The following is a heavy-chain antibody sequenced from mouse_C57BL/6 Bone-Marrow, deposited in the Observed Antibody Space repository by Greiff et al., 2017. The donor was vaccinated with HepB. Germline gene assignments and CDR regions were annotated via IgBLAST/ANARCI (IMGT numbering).Heavy chain of an antibody. CDR1: GYSFTDYN. CDR2: INPNYGTT. V-gene: IGHV1-39*01. J-gene: IGHJ2*01. Sequence: SGPELVKPGASVKISCKASGYSFTDYNMNWVKQSNGKSLEWIGVINPNYGTTSYNQKFKGKATLTVDQSSSTAYMQLNSLTSEDSAVYYCARMGDLIYYYGSSPFDYWGQGTTLTVSS. D-gene: IGHD1-1*01. CDR3: ARMGDLIYYYGSSPFDY.